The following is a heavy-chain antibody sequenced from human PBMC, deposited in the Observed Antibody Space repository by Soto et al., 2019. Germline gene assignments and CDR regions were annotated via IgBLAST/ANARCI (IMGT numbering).Heavy chain of an antibody. J-gene: IGHJ6*02. CDR1: GFTFSSYA. D-gene: IGHD2-2*01. Sequence: PGGSLRLSCAASGFTFSSYAMHWVRQAPGKGLEWVAVISYDGSNKYYADSVRGRFTISRDNSKNTLYLQMNSLRAEDTAVYYCARARALSPSPYYYYYGMDVWGQGTTVTVSS. CDR2: ISYDGSNK. CDR3: ARARALSPSPYYYYYGMDV. V-gene: IGHV3-30-3*01.